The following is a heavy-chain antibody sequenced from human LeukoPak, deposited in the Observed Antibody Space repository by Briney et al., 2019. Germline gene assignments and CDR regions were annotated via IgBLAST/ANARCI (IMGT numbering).Heavy chain of an antibody. V-gene: IGHV1-69*13. CDR1: GYTFTSYA. D-gene: IGHD3-22*01. J-gene: IGHJ5*02. CDR3: ARTFYDSSGLPFDP. CDR2: IIPIFGTA. Sequence: SVTVSFTASGYTFTSYAMHWVRQAPGQGLEWMGGIIPIFGTANYAQKFQGRVTITADESTSTAYMELSSLRSEDTAVYYCARTFYDSSGLPFDPWGQGTLVTVSS.